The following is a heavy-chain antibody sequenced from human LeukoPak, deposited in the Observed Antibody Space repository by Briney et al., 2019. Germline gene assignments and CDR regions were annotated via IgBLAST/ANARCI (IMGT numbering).Heavy chain of an antibody. V-gene: IGHV4-34*01. CDR2: INHSGST. J-gene: IGHJ6*02. Sequence: SETLSLTCAVYGGSFSGYYWNWIRQPPGKGLEWIGEINHSGSTTYNRSLESRVTISLDTSKNQFSLKLSSVTAADTAVYYCARTLDSRRYIVRRPYSMDVWGQGTTVTVSS. CDR3: ARTLDSRRYIVRRPYSMDV. CDR1: GGSFSGYY. D-gene: IGHD3-22*01.